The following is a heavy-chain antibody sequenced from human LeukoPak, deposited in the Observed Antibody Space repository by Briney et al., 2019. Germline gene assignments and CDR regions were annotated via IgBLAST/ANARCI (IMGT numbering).Heavy chain of an antibody. V-gene: IGHV3-23*01. CDR1: GFTFSSYA. D-gene: IGHD3-22*01. CDR3: AKPEWLLLPMSAFDI. J-gene: IGHJ3*02. Sequence: GGSLRLSCAASGFTFSSYAMSWVRQAPGKGLEWVSVISGSGGSTNYADSVKGRFTISRDNSKNTLYLQMNSLRAEDTAVYYCAKPEWLLLPMSAFDIWGQGTMVTVSS. CDR2: ISGSGGST.